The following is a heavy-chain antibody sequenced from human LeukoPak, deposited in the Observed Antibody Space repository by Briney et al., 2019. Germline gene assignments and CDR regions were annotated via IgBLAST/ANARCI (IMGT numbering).Heavy chain of an antibody. CDR1: GFTFSSYS. CDR2: VSSSSGTI. CDR3: ARGLYCGGGSCYPGRLDY. J-gene: IGHJ4*02. D-gene: IGHD2-15*01. V-gene: IGHV3-48*02. Sequence: PGGSLRLSCAATGFTFSSYSMNWVRQAPGKGLEWVSHVSSSSGTIYYADSVKGRFTISRDNAKNSLYLQMNSLRDEDTAVYYCARGLYCGGGSCYPGRLDYWGRGTLVTVSS.